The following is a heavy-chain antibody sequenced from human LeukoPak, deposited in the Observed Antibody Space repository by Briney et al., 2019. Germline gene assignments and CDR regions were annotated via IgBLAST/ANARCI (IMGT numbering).Heavy chain of an antibody. D-gene: IGHD6-19*01. CDR1: RFTFSSYA. Sequence: GGSLRLSCAASRFTFSSYAMSWVRQAPGKGLEWVSAISGSGGSTYYADSVKGRFTISRDNSKNTLYLQMNSLRAEDTAVYYCAKSPGGYSSGWPFDYWGQGTLVTVSS. CDR2: ISGSGGST. CDR3: AKSPGGYSSGWPFDY. J-gene: IGHJ4*02. V-gene: IGHV3-23*01.